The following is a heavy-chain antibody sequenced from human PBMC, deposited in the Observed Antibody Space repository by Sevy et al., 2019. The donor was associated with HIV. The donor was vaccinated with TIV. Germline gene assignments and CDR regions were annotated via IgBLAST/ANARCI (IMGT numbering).Heavy chain of an antibody. CDR3: AKDTGSGRMYFDS. V-gene: IGHV3-23*01. J-gene: IGHJ4*02. Sequence: GRSLRLSCAASGFTFSNYAMTWVRQAPGKGLEWVSSISGSTGTTYYADSVKGRFTISRDNSKNTLYLQMNSLRAEDTAVYSCAKDTGSGRMYFDSWGQGTPVTVSS. D-gene: IGHD3-10*01. CDR2: ISGSTGTT. CDR1: GFTFSNYA.